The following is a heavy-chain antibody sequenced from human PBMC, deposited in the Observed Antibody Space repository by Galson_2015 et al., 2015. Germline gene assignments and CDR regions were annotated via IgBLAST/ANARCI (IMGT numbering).Heavy chain of an antibody. CDR2: ISSSSSYI. CDR3: ARDKSSGWSDAFDI. V-gene: IGHV3-21*01. D-gene: IGHD6-19*01. Sequence: SLRLSCAASGFTFSSYSMNWVRQAPGKGLEWVSSISSSSSYIYYADSVKGRFTISRDNAKNSLYLQMNSLRAEDTAVYYCARDKSSGWSDAFDIWGQGTMVTVSS. CDR1: GFTFSSYS. J-gene: IGHJ3*02.